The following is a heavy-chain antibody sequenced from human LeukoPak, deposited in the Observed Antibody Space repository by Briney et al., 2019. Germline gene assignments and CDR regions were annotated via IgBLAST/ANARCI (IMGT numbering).Heavy chain of an antibody. CDR2: IYSGGST. J-gene: IGHJ4*02. V-gene: IGHV3-66*01. Sequence: GGSLRLSCAASGFTFSSYAMSWVRQAPGKGLEWVSVIYSGGSTYYADSVKGRFTISRDNSKNTLYLQMNSLRAEDTAVYYCARDRFGGFSDYWGQGTLVTVSS. CDR1: GFTFSSYA. CDR3: ARDRFGGFSDY. D-gene: IGHD3-10*01.